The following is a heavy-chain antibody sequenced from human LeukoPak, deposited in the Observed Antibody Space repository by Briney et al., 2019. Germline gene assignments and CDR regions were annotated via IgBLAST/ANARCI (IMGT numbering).Heavy chain of an antibody. Sequence: GESLKISCKASGYTFTGYYMHWVRQAPGQGLEWMGWINPNSGGTNYAQKFQGRVTMTRDTSISTAYMELSRLRSDDTAVYYCARAVNYDILTGYYGDIDYWGQGTLVTVSS. V-gene: IGHV1-2*02. CDR1: GYTFTGYY. D-gene: IGHD3-9*01. CDR3: ARAVNYDILTGYYGDIDY. J-gene: IGHJ4*02. CDR2: INPNSGGT.